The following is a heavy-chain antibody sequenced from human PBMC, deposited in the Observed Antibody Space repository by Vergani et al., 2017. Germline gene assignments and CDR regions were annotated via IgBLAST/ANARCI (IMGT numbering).Heavy chain of an antibody. CDR1: GFTFSDYY. CDR2: ISWNSGSI. D-gene: IGHD3-22*01. V-gene: IGHV3-9*03. J-gene: IGHJ4*02. Sequence: VQLVESGGGLVKPGGSLRLSCAASGFTFSDYYMSWIRQAPGKGLEWVSGISWNSGSIGYADSVKGRFTISRDNAKNSLYLQMNSLRAEDMALYYCAKTVSNYYDSSGYYDYWGQGTLVTVSS. CDR3: AKTVSNYYDSSGYYDY.